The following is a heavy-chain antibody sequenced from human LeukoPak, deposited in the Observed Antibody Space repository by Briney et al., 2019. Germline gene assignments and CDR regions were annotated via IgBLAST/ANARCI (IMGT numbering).Heavy chain of an antibody. V-gene: IGHV3-11*04. CDR2: ISSSGSTI. D-gene: IGHD2-2*01. Sequence: KPGGSLRLSCAASGFTFSDYYMSWIRQAPGKGLEWVSYISSSGSTIYYADSVKGRFTISRDNAKNSLYLQMNSLGAEDTAVYYCARGGDIVVVPAAWFDPWGQGTLVTVSS. J-gene: IGHJ5*02. CDR1: GFTFSDYY. CDR3: ARGGDIVVVPAAWFDP.